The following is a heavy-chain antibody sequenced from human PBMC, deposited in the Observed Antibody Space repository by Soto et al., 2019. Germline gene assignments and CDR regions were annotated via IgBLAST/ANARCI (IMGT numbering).Heavy chain of an antibody. CDR1: GYTFTGYY. J-gene: IGHJ6*02. CDR2: INPNSGGT. Sequence: ASVKVSCKASGYTFTGYYMHWVRQAPGQGLEWMGWINPNSGGTNYAQKFQGWVTMTRDTSISTAYMELSRLRSDDTAVYYCARDLAPAARYYYYYGMDVWGQGTTVNVSS. CDR3: ARDLAPAARYYYYYGMDV. D-gene: IGHD2-2*01. V-gene: IGHV1-2*04.